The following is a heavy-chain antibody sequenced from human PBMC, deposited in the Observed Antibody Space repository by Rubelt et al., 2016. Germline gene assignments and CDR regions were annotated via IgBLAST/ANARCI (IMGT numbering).Heavy chain of an antibody. V-gene: IGHV3-74*01. CDR3: ARDPLAHYGMDV. CDR1: GFSFSNYW. Sequence: VQLVDSGGGVVQPGRSLRLSCAASGFSFSNYWMHWVRQAPGKGLVWVSRINSDGSTTSYADSVKGRFTISRDNAKNTLYLQMNNLRAEDTVVYYCARDPLAHYGMDVWGQGTTVTVSS. CDR2: INSDGSTT. J-gene: IGHJ6*02.